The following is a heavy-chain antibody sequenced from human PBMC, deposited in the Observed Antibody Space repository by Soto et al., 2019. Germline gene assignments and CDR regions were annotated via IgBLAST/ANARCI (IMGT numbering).Heavy chain of an antibody. Sequence: ASVKVSCKASGYTFTGYYMHWVRQAPGQGLEWMGWINPNRGGTNYAQKFQGWVTMTRDKSISTAYMELSRLRSDDTAVYYCARDHGYYGSGDDAFDIWGQGTMVTVSS. D-gene: IGHD3-10*01. CDR1: GYTFTGYY. CDR2: INPNRGGT. J-gene: IGHJ3*02. V-gene: IGHV1-2*04. CDR3: ARDHGYYGSGDDAFDI.